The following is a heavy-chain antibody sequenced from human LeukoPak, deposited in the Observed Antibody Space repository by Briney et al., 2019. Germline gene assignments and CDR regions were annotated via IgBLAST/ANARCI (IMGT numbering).Heavy chain of an antibody. CDR3: ASSYYGSGSYQSLPDY. CDR1: GYTYTGYY. CDR2: MNPNSGNT. V-gene: IGHV1-8*02. D-gene: IGHD3-10*01. Sequence: ASVKVSCKASGYTYTGYYMHWVRQAPGQGLEWMGWMNPNSGNTGYAQKFQGRVTMTRNTSISTAYMELSSLRSEDTAVYYCASSYYGSGSYQSLPDYWGQGTLVTVSS. J-gene: IGHJ4*02.